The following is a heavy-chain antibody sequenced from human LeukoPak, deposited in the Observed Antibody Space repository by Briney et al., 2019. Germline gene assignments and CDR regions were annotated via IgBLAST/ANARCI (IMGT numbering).Heavy chain of an antibody. V-gene: IGHV1-2*04. CDR2: INPKSGAA. D-gene: IGHD6-13*01. Sequence: ASVKVSCKASGYIFSGYYMHWVRQAPGQGLEWLGWINPKSGAADYAQQFRGWVTMTRDTSINTDYMEMKRVTSDDTAVYYCARGAEAETSPLDFWGQGTQVIVS. J-gene: IGHJ4*02. CDR1: GYIFSGYY. CDR3: ARGAEAETSPLDF.